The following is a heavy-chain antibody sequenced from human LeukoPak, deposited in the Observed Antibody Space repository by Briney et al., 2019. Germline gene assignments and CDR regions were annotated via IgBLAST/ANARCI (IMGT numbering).Heavy chain of an antibody. J-gene: IGHJ4*02. CDR2: ISRSGENT. CDR1: GFIFSSYA. D-gene: IGHD4-17*01. V-gene: IGHV3-23*01. Sequence: GGSLRLSCAASGFIFSSYAMSWVRQAPGKGLEWVSAISRSGENTYYVDSVKGRFTISRDNSENTLYLQMNTLISEDTAMYYCAKEIWPTVTTPGRTYFDYWGQGALVTVSS. CDR3: AKEIWPTVTTPGRTYFDY.